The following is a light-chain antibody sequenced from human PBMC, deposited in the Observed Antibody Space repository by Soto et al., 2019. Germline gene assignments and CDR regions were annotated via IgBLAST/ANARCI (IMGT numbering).Light chain of an antibody. CDR2: DAS. CDR3: QQYSSYRT. J-gene: IGKJ1*01. V-gene: IGKV1-5*01. Sequence: DIQMTQSPSTLSASVGDRVTITCRASQSISSWLAWYQQKPGKAPKFLIYDASSLESGVPSRFSGSGSGTEFTLTISSLQPEDFATYYCQQYSSYRTFGQGTKV. CDR1: QSISSW.